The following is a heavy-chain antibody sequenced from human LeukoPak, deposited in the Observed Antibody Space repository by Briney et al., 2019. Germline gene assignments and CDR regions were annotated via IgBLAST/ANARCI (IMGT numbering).Heavy chain of an antibody. Sequence: ASVKVSCKASGYTFTGYYMHWVRQAPGQGLEWMGWINPNSGGTNYAQKFQGWVTMTRDTSISTAYMELSRLRSDDTAVYYCARGASGSYSNWFDPWGQGTLVTVSS. D-gene: IGHD1-26*01. CDR3: ARGASGSYSNWFDP. CDR1: GYTFTGYY. CDR2: INPNSGGT. J-gene: IGHJ5*02. V-gene: IGHV1-2*04.